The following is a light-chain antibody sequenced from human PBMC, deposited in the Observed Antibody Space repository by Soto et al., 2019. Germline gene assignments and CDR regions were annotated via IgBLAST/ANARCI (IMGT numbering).Light chain of an antibody. CDR2: EVR. Sequence: QSVLTQPASVSGPPGQSITISCTGTSSDVGNYNYVSWYQHHPGKAPKVMIYEVRNRPSGVSNRFSGSKSGNTASLTISGLQAEDEADYYCSSYSSTKTRVFGTGTKVTVL. J-gene: IGLJ1*01. CDR3: SSYSSTKTRV. V-gene: IGLV2-14*01. CDR1: SSDVGNYNY.